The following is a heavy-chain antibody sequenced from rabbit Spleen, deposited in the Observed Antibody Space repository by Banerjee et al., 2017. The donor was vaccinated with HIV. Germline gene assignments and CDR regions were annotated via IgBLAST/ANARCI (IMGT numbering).Heavy chain of an antibody. D-gene: IGHD6-1*01. CDR2: IYTGNTKT. CDR1: GFSFSSDYD. CDR3: ARDAGVYPYIDVYFDS. J-gene: IGHJ4*01. Sequence: QQQLEESGGGLVKPGGTLTLTCTASGFSFSSDYDMCWVRQAPGKGLEWIGCIYTGNTKTYYAGWAKGRFTISKASSTTVTLQMTSLTAADTATYFCARDAGVYPYIDVYFDSWGPGTLVTVS. V-gene: IGHV1S45*01.